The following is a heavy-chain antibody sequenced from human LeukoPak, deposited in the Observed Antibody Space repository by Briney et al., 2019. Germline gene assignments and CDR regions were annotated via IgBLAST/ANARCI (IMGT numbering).Heavy chain of an antibody. J-gene: IGHJ4*02. CDR2: IIPIFGSA. Sequence: ASVKVSCKASGGTFSSYPISWVRQAPGQGLEWMGGIIPIFGSANYAQKFQGRVTITADESTSTAYMELSSLRSEDTATYYCARAYMTATRHFDYWGQGTLVTVSS. D-gene: IGHD2-21*02. V-gene: IGHV1-69*13. CDR1: GGTFSSYP. CDR3: ARAYMTATRHFDY.